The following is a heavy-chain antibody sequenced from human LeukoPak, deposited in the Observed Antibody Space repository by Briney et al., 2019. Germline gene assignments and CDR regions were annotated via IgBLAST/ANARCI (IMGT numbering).Heavy chain of an antibody. CDR1: GFTLSSYW. V-gene: IGHV3-7*01. D-gene: IGHD3-10*01. Sequence: PEGPLSVSCAPSGFTLSSYWMNWVRQAPGKGLKWVANIKQDGNEKHYEDSVKGRFSISRDNAKNSLYLQMDSLRAEDTAVYYCAKEGAYPIITYDSWGQGALVTVSS. CDR3: AKEGAYPIITYDS. CDR2: IKQDGNEK. J-gene: IGHJ5*01.